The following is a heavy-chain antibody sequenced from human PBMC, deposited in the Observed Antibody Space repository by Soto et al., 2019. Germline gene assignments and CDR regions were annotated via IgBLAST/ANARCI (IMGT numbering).Heavy chain of an antibody. J-gene: IGHJ5*02. D-gene: IGHD2-15*01. Sequence: QITLKESGPTLVKPTQTLTLTCTFSGFSLSTSGVGVGWIRQPPGKALEWLALIYWDDDKRYSPSLKRRRTTPKDPSKDQVVLTTTNLDPVDAAKYYCSDSSEGYWSGGSCYASHPWFAPWGQGTLVTVSS. CDR2: IYWDDDK. CDR3: SDSSEGYWSGGSCYASHPWFAP. CDR1: GFSLSTSGVG. V-gene: IGHV2-5*02.